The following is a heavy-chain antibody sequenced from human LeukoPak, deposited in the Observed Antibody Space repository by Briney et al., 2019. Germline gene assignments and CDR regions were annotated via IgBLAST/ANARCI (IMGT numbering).Heavy chain of an antibody. Sequence: SETLSLTCAVYGGSFSGYYWSWIRQPPGKGLEWIGEINHSGSTNYNPSLKSRVTISVDTSKKQFSLKLSSVTAADTAVYYCARDLYSSRTNDAFVIWGQGTMVTVSS. D-gene: IGHD6-13*01. CDR2: INHSGST. J-gene: IGHJ3*02. V-gene: IGHV4-34*01. CDR1: GGSFSGYY. CDR3: ARDLYSSRTNDAFVI.